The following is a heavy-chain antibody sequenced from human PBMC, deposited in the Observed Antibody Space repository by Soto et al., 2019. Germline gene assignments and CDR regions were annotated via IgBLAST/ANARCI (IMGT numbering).Heavy chain of an antibody. D-gene: IGHD2-2*01. CDR1: GGSFSGYY. J-gene: IGHJ6*03. Sequence: SETLSLTCAVYGGSFSGYYWSWIRQPPGKGLEWIGEINHSGSTNYNPSLKSRVTISVDTSKNQFSLKLSSVTAADTAVYYCARELDELRRTSSHHYYYYMDVWGKGTTVTVSS. V-gene: IGHV4-34*01. CDR3: ARELDELRRTSSHHYYYYMDV. CDR2: INHSGST.